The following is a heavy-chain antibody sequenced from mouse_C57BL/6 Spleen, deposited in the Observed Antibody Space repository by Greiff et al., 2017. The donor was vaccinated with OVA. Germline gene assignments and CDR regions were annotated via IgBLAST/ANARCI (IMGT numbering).Heavy chain of an antibody. CDR3: TTTTEMNAMDY. CDR1: GYTFTTYP. V-gene: IGHV1-47*01. Sequence: VKVVESGAELVKPGASVKMSCKASGYTFTTYPIEWMKQNHGKSLEWIGNFHPYNDDTNYNEKFKGKATLTVEKSSSTVYLELSRLTSDDSAVYYDTTTTEMNAMDYWGQGTSVTVSS. CDR2: FHPYNDDT. J-gene: IGHJ4*01.